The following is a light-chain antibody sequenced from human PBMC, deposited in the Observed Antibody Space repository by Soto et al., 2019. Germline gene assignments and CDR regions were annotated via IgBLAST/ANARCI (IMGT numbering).Light chain of an antibody. CDR3: QTWGTGPFV. V-gene: IGLV4-69*01. J-gene: IGLJ1*01. Sequence: QPVLTQSPSASASLGASVKLTSTLSSGHSSYAIAWHQQQPEKGPRYLMKLNNDGSHSKGDGIPDRFSGSSSGAERYLTISSLQSEDEADYYCQTWGTGPFVFGTGTKLTVL. CDR1: SGHSSYA. CDR2: LNNDGSH.